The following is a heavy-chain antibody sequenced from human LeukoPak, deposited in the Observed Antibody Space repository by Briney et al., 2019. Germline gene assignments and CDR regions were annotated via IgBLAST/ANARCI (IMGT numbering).Heavy chain of an antibody. CDR1: GGSISSSIYY. D-gene: IGHD2-15*01. CDR3: ARQSRYSSYGC. Sequence: SETLSLTCTVSGGSISSSIYYWGWIRQPPGKGLEWIGSIYYSGSTYYNPSLKSRVTISVDTSKNQFSLKLSSVTAADTAVYYCARQSRYSSYGCWGQGTLVTVSS. J-gene: IGHJ4*02. V-gene: IGHV4-39*01. CDR2: IYYSGST.